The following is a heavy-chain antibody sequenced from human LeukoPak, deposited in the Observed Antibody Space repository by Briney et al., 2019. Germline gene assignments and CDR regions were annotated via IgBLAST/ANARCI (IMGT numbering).Heavy chain of an antibody. V-gene: IGHV4-39*07. D-gene: IGHD3-3*01. Sequence: LETLSLTCTVSGGSISSRSYYWGWIRQPPGKGLEWIGSIYYSGSTYYNPSLKSRVTISLDTSKNQFSLKLSSVTAADTAVYYCARGDLLNTIFGWKAWFDPWGQGTLVTVSS. CDR2: IYYSGST. J-gene: IGHJ5*02. CDR3: ARGDLLNTIFGWKAWFDP. CDR1: GGSISSRSYY.